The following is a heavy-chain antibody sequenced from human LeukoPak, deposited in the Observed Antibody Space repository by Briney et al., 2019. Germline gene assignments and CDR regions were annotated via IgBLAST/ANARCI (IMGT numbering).Heavy chain of an antibody. J-gene: IGHJ4*02. D-gene: IGHD6-6*01. Sequence: SETLSLTCAVYGGSFSGYYWSWIRQPPGKGLEWIGEINHSGSTNYNPSLKSRVTISVDTSKNQFSLKLGSVTAADTAVYYCASPYSSSSGFDYWGQGTLVTVSS. CDR3: ASPYSSSSGFDY. CDR1: GGSFSGYY. CDR2: INHSGST. V-gene: IGHV4-34*01.